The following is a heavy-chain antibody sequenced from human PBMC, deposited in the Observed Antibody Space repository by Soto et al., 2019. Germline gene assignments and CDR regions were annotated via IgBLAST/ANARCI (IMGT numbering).Heavy chain of an antibody. CDR2: IFSSGST. CDR1: GGSITDYS. Sequence: PSETLSLTCTVSGGSITDYSWVWIRQPAGKGLEWIGRIFSSGSTNYNPSLKGRITMSLDTSKNQFSLKLNSATATDTAVYFCARDQGVVVTADNWFDPCGQGILVTVS. V-gene: IGHV4-4*07. J-gene: IGHJ5*02. D-gene: IGHD2-21*02. CDR3: ARDQGVVVTADNWFDP.